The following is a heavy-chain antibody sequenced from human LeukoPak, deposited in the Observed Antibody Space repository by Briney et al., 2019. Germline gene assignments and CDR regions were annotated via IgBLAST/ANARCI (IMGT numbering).Heavy chain of an antibody. D-gene: IGHD2-2*01. J-gene: IGHJ4*02. Sequence: PSETLSLTCTVSGGSISSYYWSWIRQPPGKGLEWIGYIYYSGSTSYNPSLKSRVTISVDTSKNQFSLKLSSETAADTAVYYCAGGRRYCSSTSCYRSDYWGQGTLVTVSS. V-gene: IGHV4-59*08. CDR2: IYYSGST. CDR3: AGGRRYCSSTSCYRSDY. CDR1: GGSISSYY.